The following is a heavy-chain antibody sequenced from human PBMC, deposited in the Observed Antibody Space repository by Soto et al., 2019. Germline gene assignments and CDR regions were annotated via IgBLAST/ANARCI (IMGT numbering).Heavy chain of an antibody. CDR1: EDTFSSYS. V-gene: IGHV1-69*02. CDR2: IIPILDIA. D-gene: IGHD3-10*01. Sequence: QVQLVQSGAEVKRPGSSVKVSCKASEDTFSSYSISWVRQAPGQGLQWMGRIIPILDIAYCAQKFQGRVTISADKSTSTVYMELSSLRSEDTAIYFCARYYGSEAAFDIWGQGTMVTVSS. J-gene: IGHJ3*02. CDR3: ARYYGSEAAFDI.